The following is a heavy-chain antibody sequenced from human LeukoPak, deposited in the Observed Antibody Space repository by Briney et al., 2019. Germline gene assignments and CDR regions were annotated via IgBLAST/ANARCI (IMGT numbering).Heavy chain of an antibody. CDR1: GYSFTSYW. CDR3: ARGPSNIVVVPAVHFDY. CDR2: IYPGDSDT. J-gene: IGHJ4*02. D-gene: IGHD2-2*01. V-gene: IGHV5-51*01. Sequence: GESLKISCKGSGYSFTSYWIGWVRQMPGKGLEWMGIIYPGDSDTRYSPSFQGQVTISADKSISTAYLQWSSLKASDTAMYYCARGPSNIVVVPAVHFDYWGQGTLVTVSS.